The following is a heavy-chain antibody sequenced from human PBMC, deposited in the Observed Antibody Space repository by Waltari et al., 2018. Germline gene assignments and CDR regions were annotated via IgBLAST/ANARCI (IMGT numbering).Heavy chain of an antibody. V-gene: IGHV4-39*07. D-gene: IGHD3-3*01. J-gene: IGHJ3*02. CDR3: AIGLTIFGPAGGDAFDI. Sequence: QLQLQESGPGLVKPSETLSLTCTVSGGSISSSSYYWGWIRQPPGKGLEWIGSIYYSGSTYYNPSLKSRVTISVDTSKNQFSLKLSSVTAADTAVYYCAIGLTIFGPAGGDAFDIWGQGTMVTVSS. CDR1: GGSISSSSYY. CDR2: IYYSGST.